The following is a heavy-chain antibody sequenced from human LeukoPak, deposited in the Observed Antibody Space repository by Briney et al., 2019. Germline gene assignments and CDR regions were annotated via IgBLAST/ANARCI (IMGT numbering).Heavy chain of an antibody. CDR1: NGPINTYQ. Sequence: AETLSLTCTVFNGPINTYQWSWVRQAPGKGLEWVSYISSSGSTIYYADSVKGRFTISRDNAKNSLYLQMNSLRAEDTAVYYCAELGITMIGGVWGKGTTVTISS. CDR3: AELGITMIGGV. J-gene: IGHJ6*04. V-gene: IGHV3-48*03. CDR2: ISSSGSTI. D-gene: IGHD3-10*02.